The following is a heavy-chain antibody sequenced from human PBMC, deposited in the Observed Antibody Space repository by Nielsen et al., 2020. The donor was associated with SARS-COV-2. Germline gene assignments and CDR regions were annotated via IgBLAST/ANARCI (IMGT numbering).Heavy chain of an antibody. J-gene: IGHJ3*02. V-gene: IGHV3-21*01. CDR1: GFTFSSYS. Sequence: GGSLRLSCAASGFTFSSYSMNWVRQAPGKGLEWVSSISSSSSYIYYADSVKGRFTISRDNAKNSLYLQMNSLRAEDTAVYYCAREQVTAITGDAFDIWGQGTMVTVS. D-gene: IGHD2-21*02. CDR2: ISSSSSYI. CDR3: AREQVTAITGDAFDI.